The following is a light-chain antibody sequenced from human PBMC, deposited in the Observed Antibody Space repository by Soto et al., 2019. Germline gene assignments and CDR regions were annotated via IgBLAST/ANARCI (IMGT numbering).Light chain of an antibody. Sequence: SYELSQPPSESVAPGQTARISCRGANFETKRVHWYQQRPGQAPILVVYDNNDRPSGIPERFTGSNSGNTATLTISRVEAGDEADYYCQVWESFSDHPYVFGGGTKVTVL. CDR2: DNN. CDR3: QVWESFSDHPYV. CDR1: NFETKR. J-gene: IGLJ1*01. V-gene: IGLV3-21*02.